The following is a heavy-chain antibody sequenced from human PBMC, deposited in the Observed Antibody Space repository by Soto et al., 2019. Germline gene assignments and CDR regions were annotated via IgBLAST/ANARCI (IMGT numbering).Heavy chain of an antibody. D-gene: IGHD6-19*01. J-gene: IGHJ5*02. Sequence: ASVKVSCKASGYTFTGYYMHWVRQAPGQGLEWMGWINPNSGGTNYAQKFQGWVTMTRDTSISTAYMELSRLRSDDTAVYYCARGHSSGWYWVYNWFDPWGLGTLVTVSS. V-gene: IGHV1-2*04. CDR2: INPNSGGT. CDR1: GYTFTGYY. CDR3: ARGHSSGWYWVYNWFDP.